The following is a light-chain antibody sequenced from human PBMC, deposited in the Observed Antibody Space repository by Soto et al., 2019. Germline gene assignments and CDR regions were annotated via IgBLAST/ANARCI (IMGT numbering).Light chain of an antibody. CDR1: QSVSSSY. Sequence: EIVLTQSPGTLSLSPGERATLSCRARQSVSSSYFAWYQQKPGQAPRLLIYGASSRATGIPDRFSGSGSGTDFTLTISRLEPEDFAVYYCQQYGSSPPWTCGQGTKVEIK. CDR2: GAS. J-gene: IGKJ1*01. V-gene: IGKV3-20*01. CDR3: QQYGSSPPWT.